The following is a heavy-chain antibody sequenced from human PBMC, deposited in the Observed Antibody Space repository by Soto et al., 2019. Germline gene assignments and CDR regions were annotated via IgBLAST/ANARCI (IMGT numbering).Heavy chain of an antibody. V-gene: IGHV2-70*04. CDR1: RFSLSTSGMR. D-gene: IGHD3-3*01. Sequence: XGPAPVTRRQTLTLTCTFYRFSLSTSGMRVSCIRQPPGKALEWPARIDWDDDKFYSTSLKTRLTISKDTSKNQVVLTMTNMDPVDTATYYCARMGRCDYFDYWGQGTLVTVSS. J-gene: IGHJ4*02. CDR3: ARMGRCDYFDY. CDR2: IDWDDDK.